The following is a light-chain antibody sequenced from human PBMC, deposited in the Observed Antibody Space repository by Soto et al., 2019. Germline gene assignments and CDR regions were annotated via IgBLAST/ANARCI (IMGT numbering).Light chain of an antibody. Sequence: QSALTQPASVSGSPGQSITISCTGTSSVLGSYNLVSWYQQYPGKAPKLIIYEGSERPSGVSHRFSGSKSGKTASLTISGLQVEDEAHYYCCSYGGSGTFVVFGGGTKLTVL. V-gene: IGLV2-23*03. CDR3: CSYGGSGTFVV. CDR2: EGS. J-gene: IGLJ2*01. CDR1: SSVLGSYNL.